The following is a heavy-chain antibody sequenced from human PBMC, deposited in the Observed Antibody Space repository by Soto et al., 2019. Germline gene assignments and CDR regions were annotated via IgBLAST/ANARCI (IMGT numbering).Heavy chain of an antibody. Sequence: GSLRLSCAASGFTFSSYSMNWVRQAPGKGLEWVSSISSSSSYIYYADSVKGRFTISRDNAKNSLYLQMNSLRAEDTAVYYCARDAVDTAMSEGKYYYYYGMDVWGQGTTVTVSS. CDR1: GFTFSSYS. J-gene: IGHJ6*02. V-gene: IGHV3-21*01. D-gene: IGHD5-18*01. CDR2: ISSSSSYI. CDR3: ARDAVDTAMSEGKYYYYYGMDV.